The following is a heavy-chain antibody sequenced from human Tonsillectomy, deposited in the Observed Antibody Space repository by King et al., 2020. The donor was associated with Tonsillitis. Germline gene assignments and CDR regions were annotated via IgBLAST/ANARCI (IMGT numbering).Heavy chain of an antibody. Sequence: VQLVESGGGLVQPGGSLRLSCAASGFAFSSYSMNWVRQAPGKGLGWISYIPMTTNSIYYADTVRGRFTISRDNAKNSLYLQMNSLRAEDTAVYFCARGEQYFDFWSGYNYFDAWGQGTLVTVSS. D-gene: IGHD3-3*01. CDR2: IPMTTNSI. V-gene: IGHV3-48*01. J-gene: IGHJ4*02. CDR1: GFAFSSYS. CDR3: ARGEQYFDFWSGYNYFDA.